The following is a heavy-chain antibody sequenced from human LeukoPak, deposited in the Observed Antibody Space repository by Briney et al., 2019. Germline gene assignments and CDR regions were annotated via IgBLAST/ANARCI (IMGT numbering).Heavy chain of an antibody. D-gene: IGHD4-17*01. V-gene: IGHV3-33*08. J-gene: IGHJ4*02. Sequence: PGGSLRLSCAASGFTFSSYAMRWVRQAPGKGLEWVAVIWHDGSNKYYADSVKGRFTISRDSSKNMLYLQMNSLRAEDTAAYHCARGKTTVATGELAYWGQGTLVTVSS. CDR2: IWHDGSNK. CDR3: ARGKTTVATGELAY. CDR1: GFTFSSYA.